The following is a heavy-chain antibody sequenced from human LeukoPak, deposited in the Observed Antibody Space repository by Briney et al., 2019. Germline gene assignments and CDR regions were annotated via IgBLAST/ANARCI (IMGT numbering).Heavy chain of an antibody. CDR2: ISYDGSNK. Sequence: GGSLRLSCAASGFTFSSYGMHWVRQAPGKGLEWVAVISYDGSNKYYADSVKGRFTISRDNSKNTLYLQMNSLRAEDTAVYYCAKDRSGDSSGPAIYWGQGTLVTVSS. CDR1: GFTFSSYG. V-gene: IGHV3-30*18. CDR3: AKDRSGDSSGPAIY. D-gene: IGHD3-22*01. J-gene: IGHJ4*02.